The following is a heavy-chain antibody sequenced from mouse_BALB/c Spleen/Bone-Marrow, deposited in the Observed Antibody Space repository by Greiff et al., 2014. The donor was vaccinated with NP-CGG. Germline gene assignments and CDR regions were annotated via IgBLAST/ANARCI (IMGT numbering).Heavy chain of an antibody. Sequence: EVQLQQSGPELEKPGASVKISCKASGYSFTGYNMNWVKQNNGKSLEWIGNIDPYYGGVSYNQKFKGKATLTVDKSFNTAYMQLKSLTSEDSAVYYCAISIEYRPLVYWGQGTLVTVSA. J-gene: IGHJ3*01. CDR1: GYSFTGYN. CDR2: IDPYYGGV. D-gene: IGHD2-14*01. CDR3: AISIEYRPLVY. V-gene: IGHV1-39*01.